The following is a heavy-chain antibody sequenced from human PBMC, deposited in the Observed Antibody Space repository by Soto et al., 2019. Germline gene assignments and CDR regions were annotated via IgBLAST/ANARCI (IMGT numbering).Heavy chain of an antibody. V-gene: IGHV4-59*08. CDR2: IYYSGST. Sequence: SETLSLTCTVSGGSISSYYWSWIRQPPGKGLEWIGYIYYSGSTNYNPSLKSRVTISVDTSKNQFSLKLSSVTAADTAVYYCARQMADYGDHTFDYWGQGTLVTVSS. CDR1: GGSISSYY. J-gene: IGHJ4*02. CDR3: ARQMADYGDHTFDY. D-gene: IGHD4-17*01.